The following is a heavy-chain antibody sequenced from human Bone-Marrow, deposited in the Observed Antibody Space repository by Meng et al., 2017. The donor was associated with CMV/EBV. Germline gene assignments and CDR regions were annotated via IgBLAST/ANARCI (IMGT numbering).Heavy chain of an antibody. V-gene: IGHV3-7*01. CDR1: GFTFSSYA. CDR3: ARRTGGSYHFDY. Sequence: GESLKISCAASGFTFSSYAMHWVRQAPGKGLEWVANIKQDGSEKYYVDSVKGRFTISRDNAKNSLYLQMNSLRAEDTAVYYCARRTGGSYHFDYWGQGTLVTVSS. D-gene: IGHD1-26*01. J-gene: IGHJ4*02. CDR2: IKQDGSEK.